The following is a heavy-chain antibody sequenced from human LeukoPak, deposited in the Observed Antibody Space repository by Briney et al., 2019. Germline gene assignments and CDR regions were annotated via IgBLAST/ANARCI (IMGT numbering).Heavy chain of an antibody. D-gene: IGHD4-17*01. J-gene: IGHJ4*02. CDR2: ISYDGSNK. V-gene: IGHV3-30-3*01. CDR3: AREGRPTVSPLDY. CDR1: GLTFSSYA. Sequence: GGSLRLSCAASGLTFSSYAMHWVRQAPGKGLEWVAVISYDGSNKYYADSVKGRFTISRDNSKNTLYLQMNSLRAEDTAVYYCAREGRPTVSPLDYWGQGTLVTVSS.